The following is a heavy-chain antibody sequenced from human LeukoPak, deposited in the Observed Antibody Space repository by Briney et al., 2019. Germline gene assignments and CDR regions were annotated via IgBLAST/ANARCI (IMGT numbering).Heavy chain of an antibody. Sequence: QPGRSLRLSCAASGFTFSSYAMHWVRQAPGKGLEWVAVISYDGSNKYYADSVKGRFTISRDNSKNTLYLQMNSLRADDTAVYYCAGTKLGRSYGMDVWGQGTTVTVSS. J-gene: IGHJ6*02. CDR1: GFTFSSYA. V-gene: IGHV3-30-3*01. D-gene: IGHD2-2*01. CDR2: ISYDGSNK. CDR3: AGTKLGRSYGMDV.